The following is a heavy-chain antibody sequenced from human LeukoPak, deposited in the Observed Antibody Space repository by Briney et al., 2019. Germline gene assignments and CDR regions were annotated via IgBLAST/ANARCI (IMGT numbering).Heavy chain of an antibody. Sequence: GGSLRLSCAASGFTFSSYSMNWVRQAPGKGLEWVSSISSSSSYIYYADSVKGRFTISRDNAKNSLYLQMNSLRAEDTAVYYCAGGAPFVYGYYWGGQGTLVTVSS. J-gene: IGHJ4*02. D-gene: IGHD4-17*01. CDR3: AGGAPFVYGYYW. CDR2: ISSSSSYI. CDR1: GFTFSSYS. V-gene: IGHV3-21*01.